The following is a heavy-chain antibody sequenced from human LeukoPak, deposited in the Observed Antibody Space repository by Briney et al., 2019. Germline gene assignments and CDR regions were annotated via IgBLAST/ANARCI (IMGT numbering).Heavy chain of an antibody. CDR3: ARDGLWFGELSVPYHYWYFDL. Sequence: PGGSLRLSCAASGFTFSDYSMNWVRQAPGRGLECLSYINSNSKNIWYADSVKGRFTVSRDNAKNSLYLQMNSLRVEDTAVYYCARDGLWFGELSVPYHYWYFDLWGRGTLVTVSS. CDR2: INSNSKNI. CDR1: GFTFSDYS. D-gene: IGHD3-10*01. V-gene: IGHV3-48*01. J-gene: IGHJ2*01.